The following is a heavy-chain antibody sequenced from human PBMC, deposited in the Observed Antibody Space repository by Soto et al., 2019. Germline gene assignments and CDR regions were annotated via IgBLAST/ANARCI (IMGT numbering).Heavy chain of an antibody. J-gene: IGHJ4*02. V-gene: IGHV3-23*01. Sequence: EVQLMESGGGLVQPGESLRLSCVVSGLSLSGYALSWVRQAPGKGLEWVSAVSGSGGTTYYADSVKGRFIISRDNSKNTLYLQMNGLRVEDTAVFYCARVGGSSWYWGQGTLVTVSS. CDR1: GLSLSGYA. CDR2: VSGSGGTT. D-gene: IGHD6-13*01. CDR3: ARVGGSSWY.